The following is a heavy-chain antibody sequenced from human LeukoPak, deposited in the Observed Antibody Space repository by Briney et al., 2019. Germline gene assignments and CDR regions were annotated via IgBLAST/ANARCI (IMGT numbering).Heavy chain of an antibody. J-gene: IGHJ4*02. CDR2: IWYDGSNK. Sequence: RSGGSLRLSCAASGFTFSTYGMHWVRQAPGKGLEWVAVIWYDGSNKYYADSVKGRFTISRDNSKNTLYLQMNSLRAEDTAVYYCARELRYDILTGYLADGGDFDYWGQGTLVTVSS. CDR1: GFTFSTYG. V-gene: IGHV3-33*08. CDR3: ARELRYDILTGYLADGGDFDY. D-gene: IGHD3-9*01.